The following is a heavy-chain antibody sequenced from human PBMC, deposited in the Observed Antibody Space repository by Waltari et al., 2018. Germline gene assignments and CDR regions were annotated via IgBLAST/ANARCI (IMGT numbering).Heavy chain of an antibody. CDR2: ISSGGRNI. V-gene: IGHV3-48*03. CDR1: GFTFSSYE. D-gene: IGHD3-10*01. Sequence: EVQLVESGGGLVQTGGSLRLSCAASGFTFSSYEMNWVRQAPGKGLEWVSYISSGGRNIFYAGSVKGRFTISRDNAKNSLYLQMNSLRVEDTAVYYCTRERSVTGKGNLDYWGQGTLVTVSS. CDR3: TRERSVTGKGNLDY. J-gene: IGHJ4*02.